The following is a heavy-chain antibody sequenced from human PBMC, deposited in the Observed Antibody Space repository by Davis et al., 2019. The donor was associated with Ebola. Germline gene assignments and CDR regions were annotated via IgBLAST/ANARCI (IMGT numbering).Heavy chain of an antibody. Sequence: GGSLRLSCKGSGYSFTSYWISWVRQMPGKGLEWMGRIDPSDSYTNYSPSFQGHVTISVDKSISTAYLQWSSLKASDTAMYYCASHSYYYYGMDVWGQGTTVTVSS. CDR2: IDPSDSYT. CDR1: GYSFTSYW. CDR3: ASHSYYYYGMDV. V-gene: IGHV5-10-1*01. J-gene: IGHJ6*02.